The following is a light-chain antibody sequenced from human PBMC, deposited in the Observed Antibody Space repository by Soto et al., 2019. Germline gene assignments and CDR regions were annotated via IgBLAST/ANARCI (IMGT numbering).Light chain of an antibody. CDR2: DVS. CDR3: CSYAGSPRYV. V-gene: IGLV2-11*01. CDR1: SSDVGTYNY. Sequence: QSVLTQPRSVSGSLGQSVTISCTGTSSDVGTYNYVSWYQQHPGKAPKVMIYDVSDRPSGVPDRFSGSKSGNTASLTISGLQAEDEADYYCCSYAGSPRYVLGTGTKLTVL. J-gene: IGLJ1*01.